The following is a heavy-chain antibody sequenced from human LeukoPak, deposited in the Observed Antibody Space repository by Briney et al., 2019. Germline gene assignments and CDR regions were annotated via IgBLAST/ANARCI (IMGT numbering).Heavy chain of an antibody. CDR3: VKELGNYYSPFDY. D-gene: IGHD1-26*01. CDR2: IRSDGSNK. CDR1: GLNFSNYD. Sequence: GGSLRLSCAASGLNFSNYDMYWVRQAPGKGREWVAFIRSDGSNKYYADSVKARFTISRDNSKNTLYLQMNSLRGDDTAVYYCVKELGNYYSPFDYWGQGTLVTVSS. J-gene: IGHJ4*02. V-gene: IGHV3-30*02.